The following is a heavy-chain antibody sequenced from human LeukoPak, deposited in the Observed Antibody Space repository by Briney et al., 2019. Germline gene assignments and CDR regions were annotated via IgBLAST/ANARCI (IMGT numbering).Heavy chain of an antibody. J-gene: IGHJ4*02. CDR3: ARYYSSGWYDAFDY. CDR1: GGTFSSYA. V-gene: IGHV1-69*13. Sequence: SVKVSCKASGGTFSSYAISWVRQAPGQGLEGMGGIIPIFGTANYAQKFQGRVTITADESTSTAYMELSSLRSEDTAVYYCARYYSSGWYDAFDYWGQGTLVTVSS. D-gene: IGHD6-19*01. CDR2: IIPIFGTA.